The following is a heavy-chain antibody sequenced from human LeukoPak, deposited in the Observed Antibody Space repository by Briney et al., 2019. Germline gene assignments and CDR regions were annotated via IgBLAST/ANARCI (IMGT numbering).Heavy chain of an antibody. D-gene: IGHD3-22*01. CDR1: GGTFISYA. V-gene: IGHV1-69*13. CDR2: IIPIFGTA. CDR3: AGQLDSSGYYFFDY. J-gene: IGHJ4*02. Sequence: SVKVSRKASGGTFISYAISWVRQAPGQGLEWMGGIIPIFGTANYAQKFQGRVTITADESTSTAYMELSSLRSEDTAVYYCAGQLDSSGYYFFDYWGQGTLVTVSS.